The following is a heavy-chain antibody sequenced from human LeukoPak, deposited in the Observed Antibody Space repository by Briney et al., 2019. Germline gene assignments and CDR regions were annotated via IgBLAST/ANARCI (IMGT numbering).Heavy chain of an antibody. Sequence: GGSLRLSCAASGFTFNSYNMNWVRQAPGKGLEWVSSITSSSTYMYYADSVKGRFTISRDNARNSLYLQMNSLRAEDTAVYYCARDPYSGSYWNYYYYYMDVWGKGTTVTVSS. V-gene: IGHV3-21*01. CDR2: ITSSSTYM. J-gene: IGHJ6*03. CDR3: ARDPYSGSYWNYYYYYMDV. D-gene: IGHD1-26*01. CDR1: GFTFNSYN.